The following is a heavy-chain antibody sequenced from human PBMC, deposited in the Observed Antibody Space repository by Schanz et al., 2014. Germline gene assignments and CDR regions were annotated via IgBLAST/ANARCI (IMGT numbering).Heavy chain of an antibody. CDR1: GYTFSNDD. CDR2: INPSEGGT. J-gene: IGHJ4*02. Sequence: QVQLVQSGAELRKPGTSVKVSCKTSGYTFSNDDINWVRQAPGQGLEWVGIINPSEGGTSFPQKFKDRLTMTRDTSTSTVYMELSSLRSEDTAVYYCATGKGDILTGRYWGQGTLVTVSS. D-gene: IGHD3-9*01. V-gene: IGHV1-46*01. CDR3: ATGKGDILTGRY.